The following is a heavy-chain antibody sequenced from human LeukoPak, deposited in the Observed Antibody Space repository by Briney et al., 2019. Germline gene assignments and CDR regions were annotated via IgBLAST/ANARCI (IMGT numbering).Heavy chain of an antibody. J-gene: IGHJ3*02. Sequence: SGGSLRLSCAASGFTFSSYAMSWVRQAPGKGLEWVSSISSGGISTNYADSVKGRFTISRDNSKNTLYLQMNGLRAEDTAVYYCAEYGDAFDIWGQGTMVTVSS. CDR3: AEYGDAFDI. V-gene: IGHV3-23*01. D-gene: IGHD4-17*01. CDR1: GFTFSSYA. CDR2: ISSGGIST.